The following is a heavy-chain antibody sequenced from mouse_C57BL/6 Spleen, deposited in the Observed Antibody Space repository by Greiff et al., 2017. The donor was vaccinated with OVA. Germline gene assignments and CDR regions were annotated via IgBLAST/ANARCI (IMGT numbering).Heavy chain of an antibody. CDR2: IYPGGGST. CDR1: GYTFTSYC. Sequence: QVQLQQPGAELVKPGASVKMSCKASGYTFTSYCITWVKQRPGQGLEWIGDIYPGGGSTNYNEKFKSKATLTVDTSSSTAYMQLSSLTSEDAAVYYCARRGADGYYGAMDYWGQGTSVTVSS. V-gene: IGHV1-55*01. D-gene: IGHD2-3*01. CDR3: ARRGADGYYGAMDY. J-gene: IGHJ4*01.